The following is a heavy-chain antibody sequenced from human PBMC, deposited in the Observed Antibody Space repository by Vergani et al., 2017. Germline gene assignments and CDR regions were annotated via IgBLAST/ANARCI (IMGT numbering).Heavy chain of an antibody. CDR1: GFTFSSFS. V-gene: IGHV3-21*01. D-gene: IGHD2-2*01. CDR2: ISSSSSYI. CDR3: AREGWSSTSCYAGWYFDL. Sequence: EVQLVESGGGLVKPGGSLRLSCAASGFTFSSFSMNCVRQAPGKGLEWVSSISSSSSYIYYADSVKGRFTISRDNAKNSRCLQMNSLRAEDTAVDYCAREGWSSTSCYAGWYFDLWGRGTLVTVSS. J-gene: IGHJ2*01.